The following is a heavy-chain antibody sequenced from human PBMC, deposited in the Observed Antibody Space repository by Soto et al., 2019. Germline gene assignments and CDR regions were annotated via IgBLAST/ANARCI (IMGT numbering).Heavy chain of an antibody. D-gene: IGHD2-8*01. CDR3: ARDGVGPPCMDV. Sequence: QVQLQGSDPRLLKPSETLSLTCTVSGASVTSYYWSWIRQPAGKGLDWIGRIYTSGNTDYNPSLKSLVTLSLETSQNPVSLKLSSVTAAATAIYYCARDGVGPPCMDVWGQGTTVTVSS. J-gene: IGHJ6*02. V-gene: IGHV4-4*07. CDR1: GASVTSYY. CDR2: IYTSGNT.